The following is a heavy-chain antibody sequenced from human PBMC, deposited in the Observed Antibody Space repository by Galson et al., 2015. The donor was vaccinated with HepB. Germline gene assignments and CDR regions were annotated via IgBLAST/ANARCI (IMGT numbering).Heavy chain of an antibody. D-gene: IGHD2-15*01. V-gene: IGHV1-69*13. CDR3: AREEYCSGGSCHFDY. CDR2: IIPIFGTA. Sequence: SVKVSCKASGGTFSSYAISWVRQAPGQGLEWMGGIIPIFGTANYAQKFQGRVTITADESTSTAYMELSSLRSEDTAVYYCAREEYCSGGSCHFDYWGQGTLVTVSS. CDR1: GGTFSSYA. J-gene: IGHJ4*02.